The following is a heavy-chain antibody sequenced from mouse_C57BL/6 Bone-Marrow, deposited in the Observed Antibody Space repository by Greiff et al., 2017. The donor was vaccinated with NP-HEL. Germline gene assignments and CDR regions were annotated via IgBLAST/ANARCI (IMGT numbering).Heavy chain of an antibody. J-gene: IGHJ2*01. D-gene: IGHD2-4*01. Sequence: QVQLQQSGAELAKPGASVKLSCKASGYTFTSYWMHWVKQRPGQGLEWIGYINPSSGYTKYNQKFKDKATLTADKSSSSAYMQLSSLTYEDSAVYYCARDVYEYDGGYYFDYWVQGTTLTVSS. CDR1: GYTFTSYW. CDR2: INPSSGYT. V-gene: IGHV1-7*01. CDR3: ARDVYEYDGGYYFDY.